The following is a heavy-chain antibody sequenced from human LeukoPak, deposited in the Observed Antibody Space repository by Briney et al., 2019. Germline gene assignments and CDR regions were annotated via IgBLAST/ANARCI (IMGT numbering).Heavy chain of an antibody. V-gene: IGHV3-30*04. Sequence: PGGSLRLSCAASGFTFSSYAMHWVRQAPGKGLEWVAVISYDGSNKYYADSVKGRFTISRDNSKNTLYLQMNSLRAEDTAVYYCAREDYDSSGSFDYWGQGTLVTVSS. D-gene: IGHD3-22*01. CDR1: GFTFSSYA. J-gene: IGHJ4*02. CDR2: ISYDGSNK. CDR3: AREDYDSSGSFDY.